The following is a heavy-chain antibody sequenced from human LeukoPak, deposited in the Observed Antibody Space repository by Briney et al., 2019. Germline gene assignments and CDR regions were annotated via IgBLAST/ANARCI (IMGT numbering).Heavy chain of an antibody. CDR2: ISWNSGSI. CDR1: GFTFDDYA. J-gene: IGHJ3*02. V-gene: IGHV3-9*01. Sequence: GRSLRLSCAASGFTFDDYAMRWVRQAPGKGLEWVSGISWNSGSIGYADSVKGRFTISRDNAKNSLYLQMNSLRAEDTALYYCAKVNNWSELGGAFDIWGQGTMVTVSS. CDR3: AKVNNWSELGGAFDI. D-gene: IGHD1-1*01.